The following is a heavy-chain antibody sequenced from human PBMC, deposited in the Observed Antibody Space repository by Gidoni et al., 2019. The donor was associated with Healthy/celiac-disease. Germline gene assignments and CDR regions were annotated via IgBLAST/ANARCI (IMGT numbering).Heavy chain of an antibody. J-gene: IGHJ4*02. Sequence: EVQLVESGRGLVQPGGSLRLCCAAHGFPFSSYAMSWVRQAPGKGLEWVSAISGSGGSTYYADSVKGRFTISRDNSKNTLYLQMNSLRAEDTAVYYCANAGAGLFFDYWGQGTLVTVSS. CDR3: ANAGAGLFFDY. D-gene: IGHD2-21*01. V-gene: IGHV3-23*04. CDR2: ISGSGGST. CDR1: GFPFSSYA.